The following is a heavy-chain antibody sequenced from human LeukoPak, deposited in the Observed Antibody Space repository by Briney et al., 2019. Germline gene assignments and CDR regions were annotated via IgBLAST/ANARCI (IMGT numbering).Heavy chain of an antibody. CDR1: GGTFRSYA. CDR3: ARAGDVEMATMETYYYYYGMDV. CDR2: MNPNSGNT. Sequence: GASVKVSCKASGGTFRSYAINWVRQATGQGLEWMGWMNPNSGNTDYAQKFQGRVTMTRNTSISTAYMELSSLRSEDTAVYYCARAGDVEMATMETYYYYYGMDVWGQGTTVTVSS. V-gene: IGHV1-8*02. J-gene: IGHJ6*02. D-gene: IGHD5-24*01.